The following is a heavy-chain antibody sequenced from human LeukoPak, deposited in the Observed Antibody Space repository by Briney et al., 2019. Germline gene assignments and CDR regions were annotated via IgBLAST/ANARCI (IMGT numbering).Heavy chain of an antibody. CDR3: ARLSRRGYSYGYGR. V-gene: IGHV4-34*01. D-gene: IGHD5-18*01. CDR1: GGSFSGYY. CDR2: INHSGST. J-gene: IGHJ4*02. Sequence: SETLSLTCAVYGGSFSGYYWSWIRQPPGKGLEWIGEINHSGSTNYNPSLKSRVTISVDTSKNQFSLKLSYVTAADTAVYYCARLSRRGYSYGYGRWGQGTLVPVSS.